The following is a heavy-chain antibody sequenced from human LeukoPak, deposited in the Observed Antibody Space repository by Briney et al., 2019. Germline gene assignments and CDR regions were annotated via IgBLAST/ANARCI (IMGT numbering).Heavy chain of an antibody. CDR1: GFTFSSYA. CDR3: ARHPGMPRFDY. J-gene: IGHJ4*02. Sequence: GGSLRLSCAASGFTFSSYAMSWVRQAPGKGLEWVSTISLSGTNTYYPDSVKGRFTISRDTSKNTLYLQMNSLRAEDSALYYCARHPGMPRFDYWGQGTLVTVSS. V-gene: IGHV3-23*01. CDR2: ISLSGTNT. D-gene: IGHD2-2*01.